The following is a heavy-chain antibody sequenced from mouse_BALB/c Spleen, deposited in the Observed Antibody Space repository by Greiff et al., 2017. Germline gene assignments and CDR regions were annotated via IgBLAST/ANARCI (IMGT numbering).Heavy chain of an antibody. CDR3: AREDYEPLYWYFDV. J-gene: IGHJ1*01. V-gene: IGHV1-31*01. CDR1: GYSFTGYY. D-gene: IGHD2-4*01. CDR2: INPYNGAT. Sequence: VQLQQSGPELVKPGASVKISCKASGYSFTGYYMHWVKQSHVKSLEWIGRINPYNGATSYNQNFKDKASLTVDKSSSTAYMELHSLTSEDSAVYYCAREDYEPLYWYFDVWGAGTTVTVSS.